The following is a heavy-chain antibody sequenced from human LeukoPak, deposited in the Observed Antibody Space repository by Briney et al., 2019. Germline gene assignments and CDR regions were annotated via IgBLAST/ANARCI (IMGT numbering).Heavy chain of an antibody. Sequence: ASVKVSCKASGGTFSSYAISWVRQAPGQGLEWMGGIIPIFGTANYAQKFQGRVTITTDESTSTAYMEPSSLRSEDTAVYYCARAGGGLAFPFDYWGQGTLVTVSS. CDR1: GGTFSSYA. J-gene: IGHJ4*02. CDR3: ARAGGGLAFPFDY. D-gene: IGHD4-23*01. V-gene: IGHV1-69*05. CDR2: IIPIFGTA.